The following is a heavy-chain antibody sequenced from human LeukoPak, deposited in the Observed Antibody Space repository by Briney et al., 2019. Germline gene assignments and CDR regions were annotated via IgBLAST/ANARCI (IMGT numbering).Heavy chain of an antibody. CDR2: IYPGDSDT. CDR3: ARRTHSYGGSAEFAP. J-gene: IGHJ5*02. CDR1: GYSFTSYW. D-gene: IGHD5-18*01. V-gene: IGHV5-51*01. Sequence: GESLKISCKGSGYSFTSYWIGWVRQMPGKGLEWMGIIYPGDSDTRYSPSFQGQVTISADKSISTAYLQWSSLKASDTAMYYCARRTHSYGGSAEFAPWGQGTLVTVSS.